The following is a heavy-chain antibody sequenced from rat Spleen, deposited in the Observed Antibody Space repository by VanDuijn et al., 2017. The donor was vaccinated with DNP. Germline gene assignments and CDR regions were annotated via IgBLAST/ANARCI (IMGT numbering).Heavy chain of an antibody. CDR3: TGELGDY. CDR1: GFSLTSYN. Sequence: QVQLKESGPGLVQPSQTLSLTCTVAGFSLTSYNVHWVRQPPGKVLEWIAAISSGGSTYYNSALKSRRIISRDTSKSQVFLKMNSLQTEDTAIYFCTGELGDYWGQGVMVTVSS. CDR2: ISSGGST. J-gene: IGHJ2*01. V-gene: IGHV2-6*01. D-gene: IGHD1-2*01.